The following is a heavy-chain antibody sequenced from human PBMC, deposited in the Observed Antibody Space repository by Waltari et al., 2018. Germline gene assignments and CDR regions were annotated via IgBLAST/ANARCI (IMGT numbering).Heavy chain of an antibody. CDR3: ARHMVISSGDAFDI. CDR2: SYYSVGT. J-gene: IGHJ3*02. D-gene: IGHD3-22*01. CDR1: GGSISSSSYY. V-gene: IGHV4-39*01. Sequence: QLQLQESGPGLVKPSETLSLTCTVSGGSISSSSYYWGWIRQRPGKGLEWIGSSYYSVGTYYNPSLKSRVTISVDTSKNQFSLKLSSVTAADTAVYYCARHMVISSGDAFDIWGQGTMVTVSS.